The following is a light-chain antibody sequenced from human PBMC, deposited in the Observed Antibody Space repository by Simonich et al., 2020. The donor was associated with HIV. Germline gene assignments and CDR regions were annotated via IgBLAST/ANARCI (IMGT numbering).Light chain of an antibody. J-gene: IGKJ3*01. CDR1: QSVSTN. CDR3: QQYYSTPFT. Sequence: EISMTQSPTTLSVSPGERATLSCRASQSVSTNLAWYQRKPGQAPRLLIYGASTRATGIPARFSGSGSGTEFTLTISSMQSEDVAVYYCQQYYSTPFTFGPGSKVDIK. V-gene: IGKV3-15*01. CDR2: GAS.